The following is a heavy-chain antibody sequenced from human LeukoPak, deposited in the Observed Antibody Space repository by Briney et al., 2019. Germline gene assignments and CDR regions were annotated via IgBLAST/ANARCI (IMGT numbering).Heavy chain of an antibody. D-gene: IGHD3-22*01. CDR1: GCTFSSYA. J-gene: IGHJ4*02. CDR2: ISYDGSNK. Sequence: GGSLRLSWAASGCTFSSYAMHWVSQAPGKGLEWVAVISYDGSNKYYADSVKGRFTISRDNSKNTLYLQMNSLRAEDTAVYYCAKDLHRMIVVDTDYWGQGTLVTVSS. CDR3: AKDLHRMIVVDTDY. V-gene: IGHV3-30-3*01.